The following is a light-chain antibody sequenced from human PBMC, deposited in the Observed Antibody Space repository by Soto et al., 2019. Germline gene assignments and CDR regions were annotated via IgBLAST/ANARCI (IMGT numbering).Light chain of an antibody. CDR1: QSVFSN. V-gene: IGKV3-15*01. J-gene: IGKJ1*01. Sequence: EIVMTQSPATLSVSPGERATLSCRASQSVFSNLAWYQQKPGQAPGLLIYGASTRATGSPARFSGSGSGTQVTLTISSLQSEAFAVYYCQQYKDWPRTFGQGTKVEIK. CDR3: QQYKDWPRT. CDR2: GAS.